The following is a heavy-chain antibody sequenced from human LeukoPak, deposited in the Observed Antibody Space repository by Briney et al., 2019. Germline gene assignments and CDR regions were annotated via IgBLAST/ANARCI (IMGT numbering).Heavy chain of an antibody. CDR2: ISSGAGST. Sequence: PGGSLRLSCEASGFIFTTSAVSWVRQAPGKGLEWVSFISSGAGSTYYSDSVRGRFTISRDNSKNTVSLLMHSLRAEDTAIYYCAKERRSSMDGWGKGTTVSVSS. CDR3: AKERRSSMDG. CDR1: GFIFTTSA. V-gene: IGHV3-23*01. J-gene: IGHJ6*03. D-gene: IGHD6-6*01.